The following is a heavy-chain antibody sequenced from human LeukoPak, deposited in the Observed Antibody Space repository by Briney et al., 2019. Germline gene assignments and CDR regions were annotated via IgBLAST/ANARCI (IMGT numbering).Heavy chain of an antibody. CDR1: GGSNSSYY. Sequence: PSETLSLTFTVTGGSNSSYYWSWIRQPAGKELAGVGRIYTSGTTYNPSLKSSVTMSVDTSKNQFSPKLSSVTGADTAVYYCARLGNWGNYWYFDLWGRGTLVTVSS. CDR3: ARLGNWGNYWYFDL. CDR2: IYTSGT. V-gene: IGHV4-4*07. J-gene: IGHJ2*01. D-gene: IGHD7-27*01.